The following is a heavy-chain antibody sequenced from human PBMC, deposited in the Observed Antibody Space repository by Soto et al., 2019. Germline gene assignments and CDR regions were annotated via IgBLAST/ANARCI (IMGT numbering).Heavy chain of an antibody. Sequence: ASVKVSCKASGGTFSSYAISWVRQAPGQGLECMGIFIPSCGSTSYAQKFQGRVTMTRDTSTSTVFMELRSLRSDDTAVYYCARSTYYDYIWGSYRPYYFDYWGQGTLVTVSS. CDR3: ARSTYYDYIWGSYRPYYFDY. CDR1: GGTFSSYA. V-gene: IGHV1-46*01. CDR2: FIPSCGST. J-gene: IGHJ4*02. D-gene: IGHD3-16*02.